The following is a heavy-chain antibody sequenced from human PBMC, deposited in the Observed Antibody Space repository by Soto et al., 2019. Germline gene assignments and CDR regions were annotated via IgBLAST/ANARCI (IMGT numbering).Heavy chain of an antibody. Sequence: SETLSLTCNVSGASINSAGYYWSWIRQHPGKGPEWIGYVYYSGTTYSHPSLNSRVSISVDTSENQFSLRLTSVTAADTAVYYCVTVNLVGAAYYFDYWGPGTLVTVSS. J-gene: IGHJ4*02. V-gene: IGHV4-30-4*08. CDR2: VYYSGTT. CDR1: GASINSAGYY. D-gene: IGHD1-26*01. CDR3: VTVNLVGAAYYFDY.